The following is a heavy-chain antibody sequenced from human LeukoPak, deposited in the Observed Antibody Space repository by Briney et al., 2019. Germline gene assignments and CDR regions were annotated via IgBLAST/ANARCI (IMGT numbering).Heavy chain of an antibody. CDR2: ISSSGSTK. J-gene: IGHJ3*02. V-gene: IGHV3-48*03. CDR1: GFTFRSYE. CDR3: ARTLRIYGSGSYLDAFDI. D-gene: IGHD3-10*01. Sequence: GGSLRLSCAASGFTFRSYEMNWVRQAPGKGLEWVSYISSSGSTKYYGDSVKGRFTISRGNAKNSLYLQMNSLRAEDTAVYYCARTLRIYGSGSYLDAFDIWGQGTMVTVSS.